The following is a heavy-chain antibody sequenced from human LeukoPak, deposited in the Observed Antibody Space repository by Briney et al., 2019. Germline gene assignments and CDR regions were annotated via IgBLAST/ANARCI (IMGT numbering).Heavy chain of an antibody. V-gene: IGHV4-59*01. CDR2: VFHSGST. D-gene: IGHD2-8*01. J-gene: IGHJ6*02. Sequence: PSETLSLTCTVPGGSISSYYWSWIRQPPGKGLEWIGHVFHSGSTHYNPSLKSRVTISVDTSKNQFSLKLSSVTAADTAVYYCARDLTGYCTNGVCDYYYGMDVWGQGTTVTVSS. CDR3: ARDLTGYCTNGVCDYYYGMDV. CDR1: GGSISSYY.